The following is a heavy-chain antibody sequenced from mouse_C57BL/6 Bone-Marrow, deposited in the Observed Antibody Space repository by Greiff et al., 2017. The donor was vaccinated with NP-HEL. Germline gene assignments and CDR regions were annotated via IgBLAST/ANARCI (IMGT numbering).Heavy chain of an antibody. CDR2: IYPSDSET. D-gene: IGHD1-1*01. J-gene: IGHJ1*03. CDR3: ARVYYYGSSRHWYFDV. Sequence: VQLQQSGAELVRPGSSVKLSCKASGYTFTSYWMDWVKQRPGQGLEWIGNIYPSDSETHYNQKFKDKATLTVDKSSSTAYMQLSSLTSEDSAVYYCARVYYYGSSRHWYFDVWGTGTTVTVSS. CDR1: GYTFTSYW. V-gene: IGHV1-61*01.